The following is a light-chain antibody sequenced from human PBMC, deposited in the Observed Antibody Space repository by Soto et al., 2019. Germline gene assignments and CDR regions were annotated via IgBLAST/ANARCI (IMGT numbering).Light chain of an antibody. Sequence: QSVLTQPASVSGSPGQSITISCTGTSSDVGRYNLVSWYQQHPGKAPKLMIFEGNKRPSGLSNRFSVSKSGNTASLTISGLQAEDEADYYCCSYAGSFTYVFGTGTKLTVL. J-gene: IGLJ1*01. CDR3: CSYAGSFTYV. CDR1: SSDVGRYNL. V-gene: IGLV2-23*01. CDR2: EGN.